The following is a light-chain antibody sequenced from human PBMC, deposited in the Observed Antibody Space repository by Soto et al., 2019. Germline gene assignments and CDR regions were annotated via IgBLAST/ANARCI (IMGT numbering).Light chain of an antibody. J-gene: IGLJ1*01. V-gene: IGLV2-11*01. CDR2: DVS. Sequence: QSALTQPRSVSGSPGQSVTISCTGTSSDVGYYNYVSWYQHHPGKAPKLMIYDVSKRPSGVPDRFSGSKSGNTASLTISGLQAEDEADYYCASYAGSRTYVFGSGTKLTVL. CDR1: SSDVGYYNY. CDR3: ASYAGSRTYV.